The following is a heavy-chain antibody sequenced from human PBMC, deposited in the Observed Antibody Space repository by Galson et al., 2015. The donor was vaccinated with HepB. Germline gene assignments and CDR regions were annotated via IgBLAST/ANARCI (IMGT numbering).Heavy chain of an antibody. D-gene: IGHD1-14*01. CDR1: GYSXPXXW. Sequence: QSGAEVKKPGEXXXISCKASGYSXPXXWIAXXRQMXGKGXXWMGIIYPXXXDTXXXPSFQGQVTFSSDKYIGTAYLQWSSLKXSDTAMYYCARHTNMAPIRTFDHWGQGXLVAVSS. V-gene: IGHV5-51*01. CDR3: ARHTNMAPIRTFDH. CDR2: IYPXXXDT. J-gene: IGHJ4*02.